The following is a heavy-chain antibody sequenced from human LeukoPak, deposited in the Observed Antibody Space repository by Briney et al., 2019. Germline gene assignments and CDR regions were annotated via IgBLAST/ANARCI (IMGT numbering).Heavy chain of an antibody. CDR1: GFTFSSYG. V-gene: IGHV3-30*03. CDR3: ASLGKYYYDSSGLSSV. J-gene: IGHJ4*02. Sequence: GRSLRLSCAASGFTFSSYGMHWVRQAPGKGLEWVAVISYDGSNKYYADSVKGRFTISRDNSKNTLYLQMNSLRAEDTAVYYCASLGKYYYDSSGLSSVWGQGTLVTVSS. CDR2: ISYDGSNK. D-gene: IGHD3-22*01.